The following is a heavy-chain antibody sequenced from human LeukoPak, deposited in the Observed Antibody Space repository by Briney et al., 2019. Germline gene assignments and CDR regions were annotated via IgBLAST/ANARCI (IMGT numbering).Heavy chain of an antibody. J-gene: IGHJ6*02. CDR3: ARVVVGALRENYGMDV. CDR1: GGSFSGYY. Sequence: SETLSLTCAVYGGSFSGYYWSWIRQPPGKGLEWIGEINHSGSTNYNPSLKSRVTISVDTSKNQFSLKLSSVTAADTAVYYCARVVVGALRENYGMDVWGQGTTVTVSS. CDR2: INHSGST. V-gene: IGHV4-34*01. D-gene: IGHD1-26*01.